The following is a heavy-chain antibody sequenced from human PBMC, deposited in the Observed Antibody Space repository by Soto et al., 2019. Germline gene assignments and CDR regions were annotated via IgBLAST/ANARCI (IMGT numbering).Heavy chain of an antibody. V-gene: IGHV5-51*01. CDR3: ARPGYSSSLYYGMYV. Sequence: GESLKISCKGSGYSFTSYWIGWVRQMPGKGLEWMGIIYPGDSDTRYSPSFEGQVTISADKSITTAYLQWSSLKASDTAMYYCARPGYSSSLYYGMYVWGQGTTVTVSS. CDR1: GYSFTSYW. CDR2: IYPGDSDT. D-gene: IGHD6-6*01. J-gene: IGHJ6*02.